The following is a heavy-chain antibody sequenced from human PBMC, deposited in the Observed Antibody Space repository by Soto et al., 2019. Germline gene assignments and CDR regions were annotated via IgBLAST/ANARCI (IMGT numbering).Heavy chain of an antibody. D-gene: IGHD6-13*01. CDR2: IFFTGNI. CDR1: GASLSSISYY. CDR3: ARVAAAGTGPYWFDP. J-gene: IGHJ5*02. V-gene: IGHV4-39*02. Sequence: SETLSLTCTVSGASLSSISYYWGWIRQPPGKGLEWVGSIFFTGNIYYNPSLKSRVTISVDTSRNQFSLMVNSVTAADTAVYFCARVAAAGTGPYWFDPWGQGTLVTVSS.